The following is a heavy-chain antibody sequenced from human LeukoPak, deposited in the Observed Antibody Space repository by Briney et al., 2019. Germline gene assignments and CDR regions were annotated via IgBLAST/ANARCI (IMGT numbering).Heavy chain of an antibody. CDR1: GFTFSNYA. CDR2: ISGHGGRT. J-gene: IGHJ3*02. CDR3: AKPYYYDSSGNFDAFDI. V-gene: IGHV3-23*01. Sequence: GGSLLLSSAASGFTFSNYAMSWVRQAPGKGLEWVSAISGHGGRTYYADSVKGRFTISRDNSRNTLSLQTNSLRAEDTAVYYCAKPYYYDSSGNFDAFDIWGHGKIGSVSA. D-gene: IGHD3-22*01.